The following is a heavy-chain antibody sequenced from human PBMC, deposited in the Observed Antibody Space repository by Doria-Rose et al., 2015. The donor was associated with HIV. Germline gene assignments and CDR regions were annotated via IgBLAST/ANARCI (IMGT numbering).Heavy chain of an antibody. J-gene: IGHJ4*02. CDR3: ARIKSSRWSHKYYFDF. Sequence: QITLKESGPVLVKPTETLTLTCTVSGVSLSSPGMGVSWIRQPPGKALEWLANIFSDDERSYKTSLKSRLTISRGTSKSQVVLTMTDMHPVDTATYYCARIKSSRWSHKYYFDFWGQGTLVIVSA. CDR1: GVSLSSPGMG. CDR2: IFSDDER. D-gene: IGHD6-13*01. V-gene: IGHV2-26*01.